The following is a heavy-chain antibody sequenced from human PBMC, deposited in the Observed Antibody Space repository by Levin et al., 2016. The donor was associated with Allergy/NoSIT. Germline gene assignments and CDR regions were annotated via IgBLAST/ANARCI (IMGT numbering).Heavy chain of an antibody. CDR2: ISNSGNS. CDR3: ARGVNTLFDN. V-gene: IGHV4-59*13. J-gene: IGHJ4*02. D-gene: IGHD3-10*01. Sequence: SETLSLTCSVSGAAIVTYYWGWIRQPPGKGPEWVGFISNSGNSGYNPSLKSRVTISLDASKNQFSLKLSSVTAADTAVYYCARGVNTLFDNWGQGTLVTVSS. CDR1: GAAIVTYY.